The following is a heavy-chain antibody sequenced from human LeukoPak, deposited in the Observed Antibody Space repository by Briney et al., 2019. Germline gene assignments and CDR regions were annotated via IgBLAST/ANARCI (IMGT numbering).Heavy chain of an antibody. Sequence: SETLSLTCTVSGGSISGYYWSWVRQPPGKGLEWIGYIYYTGSTNYNPSLKSRVTISVDTSKNQFSLKLTSVTAADTAVYYCARGATIFGVVPLFDHWGQGTLVTVSS. D-gene: IGHD3-3*01. CDR3: ARGATIFGVVPLFDH. CDR1: GGSISGYY. CDR2: IYYTGST. J-gene: IGHJ4*02. V-gene: IGHV4-59*01.